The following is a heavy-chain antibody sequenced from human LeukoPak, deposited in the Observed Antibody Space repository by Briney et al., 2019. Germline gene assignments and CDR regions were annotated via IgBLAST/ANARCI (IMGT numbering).Heavy chain of an antibody. CDR2: IPYEGSNK. V-gene: IGHV3-30-3*01. CDR1: GFTFSSYA. D-gene: IGHD2-15*01. CDR3: ARNEALGRFQYFDY. Sequence: PGGSLRLSCAASGFTFSSYAMHWVRQAPGKGLEWVAVIPYEGSNKYYADSVKGRFTSSRDNSKNTLYLQMNSLRAEDTAVYYCARNEALGRFQYFDYWGQGTLVTVSS. J-gene: IGHJ4*02.